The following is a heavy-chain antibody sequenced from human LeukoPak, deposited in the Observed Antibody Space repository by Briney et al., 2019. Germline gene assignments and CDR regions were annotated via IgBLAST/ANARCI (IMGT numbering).Heavy chain of an antibody. V-gene: IGHV3-53*01. J-gene: IGHJ4*02. Sequence: GGSLRLSCAASGFTVSSNYMSWVRQAPGKGLEWVSVIYSGGSTYYADSVKGRFTISRDNSKNTLYLQMNSLRAEDTAVYYCAKDRNSRWELLPFDYWGQGTLVTVSS. CDR2: IYSGGST. D-gene: IGHD1-26*01. CDR1: GFTVSSNY. CDR3: AKDRNSRWELLPFDY.